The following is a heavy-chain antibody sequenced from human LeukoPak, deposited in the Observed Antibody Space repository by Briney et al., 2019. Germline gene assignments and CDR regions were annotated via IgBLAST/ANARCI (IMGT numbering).Heavy chain of an antibody. V-gene: IGHV4-34*01. CDR3: ARISYSSGWSSFDY. D-gene: IGHD6-19*01. CDR2: INHSGST. Sequence: SETLSLTCAVYGGSFSGYYWSWIRQPPGKGLEWIGEINHSGSTNYNPSLKSRVTISVDTSKNQFSLKLSSVTAADTAVYYCARISYSSGWSSFDYWGQGTLVTVSS. CDR1: GGSFSGYY. J-gene: IGHJ4*02.